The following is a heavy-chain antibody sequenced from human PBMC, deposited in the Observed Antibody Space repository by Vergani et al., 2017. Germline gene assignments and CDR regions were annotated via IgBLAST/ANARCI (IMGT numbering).Heavy chain of an antibody. CDR2: ISYDGSNK. V-gene: IGHV3-30*18. Sequence: QVQLVESGGGVVQPGRSLRLSCAASGFTFSSYGMHWVRQAPGKGLEWVAVISYDGSNKYYADSVKGRVTISRDNSKNTLYLQMNSLRAEDTAVYYCAKVKRVVTDNWYFDLWGRGTLVTVSS. D-gene: IGHD2-21*02. J-gene: IGHJ2*01. CDR3: AKVKRVVTDNWYFDL. CDR1: GFTFSSYG.